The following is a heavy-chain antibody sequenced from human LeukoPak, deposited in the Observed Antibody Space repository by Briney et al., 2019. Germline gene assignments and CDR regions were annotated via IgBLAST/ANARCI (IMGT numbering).Heavy chain of an antibody. CDR3: ATYSSSWYVGY. Sequence: GGSLRLSCAASGFTFSTYWMSWVRQAPGKGLEWVANIRPDGSEKYYVDSVKGRLTISRDNAKNSLSLQMNSLRAEDTAVYYCATYSSSWYVGYWGQGTLVTVSS. CDR1: GFTFSTYW. D-gene: IGHD6-13*01. CDR2: IRPDGSEK. V-gene: IGHV3-7*01. J-gene: IGHJ4*02.